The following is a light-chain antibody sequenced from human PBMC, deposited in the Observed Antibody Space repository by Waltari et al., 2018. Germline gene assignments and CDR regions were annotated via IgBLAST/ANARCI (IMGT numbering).Light chain of an antibody. CDR1: QSVSSY. Sequence: VILTQSPATLSLSPGDRATLPCRASQSVSSYLAWYQQKPGQAPRLLIHSASSRATGIPDRFSGSGSGTEFTLTISSLESEDVGVYHCYQHSSGYSFGQGTKVEIK. CDR3: YQHSSGYS. J-gene: IGKJ2*03. CDR2: SAS. V-gene: IGKV3-11*01.